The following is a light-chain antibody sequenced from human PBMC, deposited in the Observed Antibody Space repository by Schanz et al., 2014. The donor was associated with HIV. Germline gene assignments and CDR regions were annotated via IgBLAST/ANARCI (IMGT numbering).Light chain of an antibody. CDR1: PSVNSN. CDR3: QQYNNWPPA. V-gene: IGKV3D-15*01. CDR2: GAS. Sequence: EIVLTQSPATLSVSPGERATLSCRASPSVNSNLAWYQQKPGQAPRLLIYGASSRATGIPDRFSGSGSGTEFTLTISSLQSEDFAVYYCQQYNNWPPAFGQGSKVEIK. J-gene: IGKJ1*01.